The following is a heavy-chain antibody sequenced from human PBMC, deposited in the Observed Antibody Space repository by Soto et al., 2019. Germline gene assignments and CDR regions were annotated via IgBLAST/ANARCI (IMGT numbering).Heavy chain of an antibody. J-gene: IGHJ4*02. CDR2: ISYDGSNK. CDR3: ARLRADHYDSSGPFAY. CDR1: GFTFSSYA. V-gene: IGHV3-30-3*01. D-gene: IGHD3-22*01. Sequence: QVQLVESGGGVVQPGRSLRLSCAASGFTFSSYAMHWVRQAPGKGLEWVPVISYDGSNKYYADSVKGRFTISRDNSKNTLYLQMNSLRAEDTAVYYCARLRADHYDSSGPFAYWGQGTLVTVSS.